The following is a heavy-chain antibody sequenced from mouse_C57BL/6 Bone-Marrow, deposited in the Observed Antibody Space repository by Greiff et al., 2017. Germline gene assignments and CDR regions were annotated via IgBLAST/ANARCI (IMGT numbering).Heavy chain of an antibody. CDR1: GYTFTDYN. J-gene: IGHJ2*01. D-gene: IGHD1-1*01. Sequence: EVKLQESGPELVKPGASVKMSCTASGYTFTDYNMHWVKQSHGKSLEWIGYINPNNGGTSYNQKFKGKATLTVNKSSSTAYMELRSLTSEDSAVYYCASSIYYYGSSSYWGQGTTLTVSS. CDR3: ASSIYYYGSSSY. CDR2: INPNNGGT. V-gene: IGHV1-22*01.